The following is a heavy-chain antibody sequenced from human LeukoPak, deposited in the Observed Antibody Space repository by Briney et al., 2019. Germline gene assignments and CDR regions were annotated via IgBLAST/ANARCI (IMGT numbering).Heavy chain of an antibody. V-gene: IGHV4-59*01. D-gene: IGHD3-22*01. Sequence: SETLSLTCTVSGGSISSYYWSWIRQPPGKGLEWIGYIYYTGSTNYNPSLKSRVTISVDTSKNQFSLRLSSVTAADTAVYYCARDSYYFDTFKNDYYYYMDVWGKGTTVTVSS. J-gene: IGHJ6*03. CDR3: ARDSYYFDTFKNDYYYYMDV. CDR2: IYYTGST. CDR1: GGSISSYY.